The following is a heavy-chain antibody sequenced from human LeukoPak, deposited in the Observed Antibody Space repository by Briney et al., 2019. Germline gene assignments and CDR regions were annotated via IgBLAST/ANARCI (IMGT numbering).Heavy chain of an antibody. J-gene: IGHJ5*02. D-gene: IGHD2-2*01. CDR2: MNPNSGNT. CDR1: GYTFTSND. Sequence: ASVKVSCTSSGYTFTSNDMNGLRQATGQGLEWMGWMNPNSGNTGYAQKFQGRLTITRNTSRSTAYMELSSLRSEDTAVYYCARDPSCSSRICPYWFDPWGQGTLVTVSS. CDR3: ARDPSCSSRICPYWFDP. V-gene: IGHV1-8*01.